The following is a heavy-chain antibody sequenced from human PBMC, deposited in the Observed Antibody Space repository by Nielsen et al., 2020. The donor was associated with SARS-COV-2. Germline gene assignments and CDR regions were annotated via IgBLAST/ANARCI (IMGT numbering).Heavy chain of an antibody. D-gene: IGHD6-13*01. J-gene: IGHJ5*02. CDR2: INTNTGNP. CDR1: GYTFTSYA. Sequence: ASVKVSCKASGYTFTSYAMNWVRQAPGQGLEWMGWINTNTGNPTYAQGFTGRFVFSLDTSVSTAYLQISSLKAEDTAVYYCAREGLAAAGTSGWFDPWGQGTLVTVSS. V-gene: IGHV7-4-1*02. CDR3: AREGLAAAGTSGWFDP.